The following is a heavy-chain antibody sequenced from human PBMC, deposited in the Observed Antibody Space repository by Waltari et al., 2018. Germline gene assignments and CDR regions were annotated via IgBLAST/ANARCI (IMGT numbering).Heavy chain of an antibody. CDR3: ARVARDYDSSGYYYENFDY. D-gene: IGHD3-22*01. CDR1: GYSISSGYY. J-gene: IGHJ4*02. Sequence: QVQLQESGPGLVKPSETLSLTCAVSGYSISSGYYWGWIRQPPGKGLEWIGSIYHSGSTYYNPSLKSRVTISVDTSKNQFSLKLSSVTAADTAVYYCARVARDYDSSGYYYENFDYWGQGTLVTVSS. V-gene: IGHV4-38-2*01. CDR2: IYHSGST.